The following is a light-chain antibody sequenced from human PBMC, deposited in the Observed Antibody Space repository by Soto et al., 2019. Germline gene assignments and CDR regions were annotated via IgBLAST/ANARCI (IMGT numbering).Light chain of an antibody. CDR2: GAS. J-gene: IGKJ2*01. Sequence: EIVLTQSPGTLSLSPGARATLSCRASQSVSSSYLAWYQQKPGQAPRLLIYGASSSATGIPDRFSGSGSVTDFTLTISRLEPEDFAVYYCQQYGSSPPYTFGQGTKLEIK. CDR3: QQYGSSPPYT. V-gene: IGKV3-20*01. CDR1: QSVSSSY.